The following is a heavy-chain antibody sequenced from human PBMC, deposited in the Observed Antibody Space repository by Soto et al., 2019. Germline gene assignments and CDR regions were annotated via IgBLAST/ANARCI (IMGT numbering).Heavy chain of an antibody. CDR2: IYYSGST. J-gene: IGHJ4*02. D-gene: IGHD3-22*01. V-gene: IGHV4-31*03. CDR1: GGSISSGGYY. CDR3: ARGPSGYYDSSGYSLFDY. Sequence: PSETLSLTCTVSGGSISSGGYYWSWIRQHPGKGLEWIGYIYYSGSTYYNPSLKSRVTISVDTSKNQFSLKLSSVTAADTAVYYCARGPSGYYDSSGYSLFDYWGQGTLVTVSS.